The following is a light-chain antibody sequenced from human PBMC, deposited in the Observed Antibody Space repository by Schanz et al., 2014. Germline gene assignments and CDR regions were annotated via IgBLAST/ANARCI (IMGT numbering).Light chain of an antibody. Sequence: QSVLTQPPSVSAAPGQKVTISCSGTTSNIGSNFVSWYQHLPGTAPKLLILANNKRPSGIPDRFSGSKSGTSATLDITGLQTGDEADYFCGTWDTSLTVVMFGAGTKLTVL. V-gene: IGLV1-51*01. J-gene: IGLJ3*02. CDR3: GTWDTSLTVVM. CDR1: TSNIGSNF. CDR2: ANN.